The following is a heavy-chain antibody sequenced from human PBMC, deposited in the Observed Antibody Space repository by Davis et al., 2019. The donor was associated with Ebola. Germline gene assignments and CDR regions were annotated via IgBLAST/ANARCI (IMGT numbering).Heavy chain of an antibody. D-gene: IGHD3-22*01. V-gene: IGHV3-74*01. CDR1: GFTFSSYA. Sequence: HTGGSLRLSCAASGFTFSSYAMHWVRQAPGKGLVWVSRINSDGSSTSYADSVKGRFTISRDNAKNTLYLQMNSLRAEDTAVYYCARDFWSVTYYYDSSGYGVVDYWGQGTLVTVSS. CDR2: INSDGSST. J-gene: IGHJ4*02. CDR3: ARDFWSVTYYYDSSGYGVVDY.